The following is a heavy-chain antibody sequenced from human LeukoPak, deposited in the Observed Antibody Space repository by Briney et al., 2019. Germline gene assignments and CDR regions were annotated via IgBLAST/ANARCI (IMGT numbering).Heavy chain of an antibody. D-gene: IGHD3-10*01. CDR1: GFTFSSYE. Sequence: PGGSLRLSCAASGFTFSSYEMNWVRQAPGKGLEWLSYISSSGGTIYYADSVKGRFTISRDNAKNSLSLLMNSLRAEDTAVYYCARDPRRCHVVRRCGYFDYWGQGTLVTVSS. J-gene: IGHJ4*02. V-gene: IGHV3-48*03. CDR3: ARDPRRCHVVRRCGYFDY. CDR2: ISSSGGTI.